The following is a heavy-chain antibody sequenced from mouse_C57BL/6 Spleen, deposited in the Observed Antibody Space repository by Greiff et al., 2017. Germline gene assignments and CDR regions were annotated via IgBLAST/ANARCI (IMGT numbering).Heavy chain of an antibody. V-gene: IGHV14-3*01. CDR1: GYTFTSYW. Sequence: VQLQQPGAELVKPGASVKLSCKASGYTFTSYWMPWVKQRPEQGLEWIGRIDPANGNTKYAPKFQGKATITADTSSNTAYLQLSSLTSEDTAIYYCASGIYYDYDGLAYWGQGTLVTVSA. CDR3: ASGIYYDYDGLAY. D-gene: IGHD2-4*01. CDR2: IDPANGNT. J-gene: IGHJ3*01.